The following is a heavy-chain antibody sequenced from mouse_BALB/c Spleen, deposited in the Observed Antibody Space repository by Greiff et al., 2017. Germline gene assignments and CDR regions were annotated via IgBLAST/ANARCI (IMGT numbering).Heavy chain of an antibody. CDR1: GYTFTSYW. V-gene: IGHV1S81*02. CDR2: INPSNGRT. CDR3: ASSAWCAY. J-gene: IGHJ3*01. Sequence: QVQLQQPGAELVKPGASVKLSCKASGYTFTSYWMHWVKQRPGQGLEWIGEINPSNGRTNYNEKFKSKATLTVDKSSSTAYMQLSSLTSEDSAVYYCASSAWCAYWGQGTLVTVSA.